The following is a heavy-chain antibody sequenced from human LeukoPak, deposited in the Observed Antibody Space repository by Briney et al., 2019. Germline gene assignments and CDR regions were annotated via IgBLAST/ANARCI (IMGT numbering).Heavy chain of an antibody. D-gene: IGHD6-19*01. Sequence: GRSLRLSCAASGFTFSSYGMHWVRQAPGKGLEWVAVISYDGSNKYYADSAKGRFTISGDNSKNTLYLQMNSLRAEDTAVYYCAKDFSWYSSDLRPSYFDYWGQGTLVTVSS. CDR3: AKDFSWYSSDLRPSYFDY. CDR2: ISYDGSNK. V-gene: IGHV3-30*18. J-gene: IGHJ4*02. CDR1: GFTFSSYG.